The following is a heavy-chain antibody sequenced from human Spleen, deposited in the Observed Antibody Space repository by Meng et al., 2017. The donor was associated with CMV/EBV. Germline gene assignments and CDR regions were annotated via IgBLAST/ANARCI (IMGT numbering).Heavy chain of an antibody. CDR1: GFTFSSSW. V-gene: IGHV3-74*01. D-gene: IGHD6-13*01. J-gene: IGHJ4*02. CDR2: INSDGSST. CDR3: ARERYSSTWGGDY. Sequence: CAASGFTFSSSWMQWVRQAPGKGLVWVSRINSDGSSTSYADSVKGRFTISRDNAKNTLYLQMNSLRAEDTAVYYCARERYSSTWGGDYWGQGTLVTVSS.